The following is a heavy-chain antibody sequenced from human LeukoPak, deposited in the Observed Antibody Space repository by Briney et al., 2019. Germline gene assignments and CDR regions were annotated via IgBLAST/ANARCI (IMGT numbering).Heavy chain of an antibody. CDR1: GGSISSYY. V-gene: IGHV4-59*08. Sequence: PSETLSLTCTVSGGSISSYYWSWIRQPPGKGLEWIGYIYYSGSTNYNPSLKSRVTISVDTSKNQFSLKLSSVTAADTAVYYCASSPRSSGYHYYYYYMDVWGKGTTVTISS. CDR3: ASSPRSSGYHYYYYYMDV. D-gene: IGHD3-22*01. CDR2: IYYSGST. J-gene: IGHJ6*03.